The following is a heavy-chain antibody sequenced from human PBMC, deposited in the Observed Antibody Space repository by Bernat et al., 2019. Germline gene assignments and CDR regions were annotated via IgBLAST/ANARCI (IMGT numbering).Heavy chain of an antibody. J-gene: IGHJ6*03. D-gene: IGHD3-3*01. CDR2: ISYDGSNK. CDR3: ARDPGRFLEEHYMDA. Sequence: QVQLVESGGGVVQPGRSLRLSCAASGFTFSSYAMHWVRQAPGKGLEWVAVISYDGSNKYYADSVKGRFTISRDNSKNRLYLQMNSLRAEDTAVYYCARDPGRFLEEHYMDAWDKGTTVTVAS. V-gene: IGHV3-30*01. CDR1: GFTFSSYA.